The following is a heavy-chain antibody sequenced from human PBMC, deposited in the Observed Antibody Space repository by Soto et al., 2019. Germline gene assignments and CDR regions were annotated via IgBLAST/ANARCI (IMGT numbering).Heavy chain of an antibody. CDR1: GGSVSSGSYY. Sequence: SETLSLTCTVSGGSVSSGSYYWSWIRQPPGKGLEWIGYIYYSGSTNYNPSLKSRVTISVDTSKNHFSLKLSSVTAADTAVYYCARVPITMVRGALTTYDYWGQGTLVTVSS. CDR3: ARVPITMVRGALTTYDY. CDR2: IYYSGST. D-gene: IGHD3-10*01. V-gene: IGHV4-61*01. J-gene: IGHJ4*02.